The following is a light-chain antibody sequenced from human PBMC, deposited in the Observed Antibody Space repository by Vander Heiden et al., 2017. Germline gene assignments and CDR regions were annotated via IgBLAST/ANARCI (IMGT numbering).Light chain of an antibody. V-gene: IGKV3-20*01. Sequence: EIVLTQSPGTLSLSPGERATLSCRASQSVTSSHLAWYQQKPGQAPRLLIYATSSRATGIPDRFSGSGSGTDFTLTISRLEPEDFAVYNCQHYGTSPGTFGQGTKVEIK. CDR2: ATS. CDR1: QSVTSSH. CDR3: QHYGTSPGT. J-gene: IGKJ1*01.